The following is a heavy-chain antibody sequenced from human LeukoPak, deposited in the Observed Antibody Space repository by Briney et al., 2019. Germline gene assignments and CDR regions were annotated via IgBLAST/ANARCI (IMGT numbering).Heavy chain of an antibody. D-gene: IGHD3-9*01. Sequence: SETLSLTCAVYGGSFSGYYWSWIRQPPGKGLEWIGEINHSGSTNYNPSLKSRVTISADTSKNQFSLKLSSVTAADTAVYYRARTYYDILTGYYTPYYFDYWGQGTLVTVSS. CDR3: ARTYYDILTGYYTPYYFDY. J-gene: IGHJ4*02. CDR2: INHSGST. V-gene: IGHV4-34*01. CDR1: GGSFSGYY.